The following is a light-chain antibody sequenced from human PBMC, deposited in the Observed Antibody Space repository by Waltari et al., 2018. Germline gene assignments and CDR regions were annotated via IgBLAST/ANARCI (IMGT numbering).Light chain of an antibody. CDR1: AMPNPI. Sequence: SYWLDPPPSVSVSPGPTARITWSSDAMPNPIAHLYPTKPGQAPVLVIYKDTERPSGIPERFSGSNSGTTVTLTISGVQAEDEADYYCQSADSSGPYRVFGGGTKLTVL. J-gene: IGLJ3*02. CDR3: QSADSSGPYRV. CDR2: KDT. V-gene: IGLV3-25*03.